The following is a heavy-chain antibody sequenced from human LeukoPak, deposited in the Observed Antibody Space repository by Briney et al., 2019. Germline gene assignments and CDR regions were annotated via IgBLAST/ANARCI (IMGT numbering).Heavy chain of an antibody. CDR3: TTDGSGSPTEFDY. D-gene: IGHD3-10*01. CDR2: IKSKTDGGTT. V-gene: IGHV3-15*01. J-gene: IGHJ4*02. CDR1: GFTFSNAW. Sequence: PGGSLRLSCAASGFTFSNAWMSWVRQAPGKGLEWVGRIKSKTDGGTTDYAAPVKGRFTISRDDSKNTLYLQMNSLKTEDTAVYYCTTDGSGSPTEFDYWGQGTLVTVSS.